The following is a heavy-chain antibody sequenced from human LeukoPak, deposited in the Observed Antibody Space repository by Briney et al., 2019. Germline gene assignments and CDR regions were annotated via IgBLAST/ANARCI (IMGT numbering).Heavy chain of an antibody. CDR1: GYTFTSYG. J-gene: IGHJ4*02. CDR3: ARTMAGGDSLDYYFDY. Sequence: ASVKVSCKASGYTFTSYGISWVRQAPGQGPEWMGWISAYNGNTNYAQKLQGRVTMTTDTSTSTAYMELRSLRSDDTAVYYCARTMAGGDSLDYYFDYWGQGTLVTVSS. CDR2: ISAYNGNT. D-gene: IGHD2-21*02. V-gene: IGHV1-18*01.